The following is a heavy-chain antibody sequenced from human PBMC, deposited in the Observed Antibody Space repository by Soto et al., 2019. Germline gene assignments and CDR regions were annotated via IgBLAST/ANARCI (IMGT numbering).Heavy chain of an antibody. J-gene: IGHJ4*02. CDR1: GFTFSSYA. V-gene: IGHV3-30-3*01. CDR3: ARDHNWDY. D-gene: IGHD1-20*01. CDR2: ISYAGSNK. Sequence: QVQLVESGGGVVQPGRSLRLSCAASGFTFSSYAMHWVRQAPGKGLEWVAVISYAGSNKYYADSVKGRFTISRDNSKNTLYLQMNSLRAEDTAVYYCARDHNWDYWGQGTLVTVSS.